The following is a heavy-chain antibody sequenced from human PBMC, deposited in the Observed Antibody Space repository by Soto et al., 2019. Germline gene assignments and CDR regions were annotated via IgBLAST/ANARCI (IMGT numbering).Heavy chain of an antibody. J-gene: IGHJ4*02. D-gene: IGHD6-19*01. Sequence: GGSLRLSCAASGFTFSRYVMHWVRQAPGRGLEWVAVIWYDGSNIYYADSVKGRFTISRDNSKDTLDLQMNSLRAEDTAVYYCARDREQWLVGYYFDYWGQGTLLTVSS. CDR1: GFTFSRYV. V-gene: IGHV3-33*01. CDR3: ARDREQWLVGYYFDY. CDR2: IWYDGSNI.